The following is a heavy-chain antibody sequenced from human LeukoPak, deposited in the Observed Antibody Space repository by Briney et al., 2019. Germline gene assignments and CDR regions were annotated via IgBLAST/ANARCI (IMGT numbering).Heavy chain of an antibody. CDR1: GFTFSSYW. CDR2: IKQDGSEK. D-gene: IGHD3-10*01. V-gene: IGHV3-7*01. Sequence: GGSLRLSCAASGFTFSSYWMSWVRQTPGKGLEWVANIKQDGSEKYYVDSVKGRFTISRDNAKNSLYLQMNSLRVEGTAVYYCARMYYYGSGSYYNLDYWGQGTLVTVSS. CDR3: ARMYYYGSGSYYNLDY. J-gene: IGHJ4*02.